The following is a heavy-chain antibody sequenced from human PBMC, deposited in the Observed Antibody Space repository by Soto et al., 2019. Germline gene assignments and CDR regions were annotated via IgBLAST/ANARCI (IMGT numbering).Heavy chain of an antibody. CDR3: ARDIGGGFYGMDV. D-gene: IGHD3-16*01. J-gene: IGHJ6*02. V-gene: IGHV1-24*01. Sequence: GASVKVSCKVSGYTLTELSMHWVRKAPGKGLEWMGGFDPEDGETIYAQKVQGRVTMTRDTSTSTVYMELSSLRSEDTAVYYCARDIGGGFYGMDVWGQGTTVTVSS. CDR1: GYTLTELS. CDR2: FDPEDGET.